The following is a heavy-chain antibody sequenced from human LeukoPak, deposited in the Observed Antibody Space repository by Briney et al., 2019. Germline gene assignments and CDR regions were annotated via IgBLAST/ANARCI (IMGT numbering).Heavy chain of an antibody. CDR3: ARAGGIFGVVNCSYYYYYGMDV. D-gene: IGHD3-3*01. CDR2: INSDGSST. J-gene: IGHJ6*02. Sequence: GGSLRLSCAASGFTFSSYWMHWVRQAPGKGLVWVSRINSDGSSTSYADSVKGRFTISRDNAKNTLYLQMNSLRAEDTAVYYCARAGGIFGVVNCSYYYYYGMDVWGQGTTVTVSS. V-gene: IGHV3-74*01. CDR1: GFTFSSYW.